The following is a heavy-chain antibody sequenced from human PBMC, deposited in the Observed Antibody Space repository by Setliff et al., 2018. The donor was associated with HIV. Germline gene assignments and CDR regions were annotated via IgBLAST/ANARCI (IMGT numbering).Heavy chain of an antibody. J-gene: IGHJ4*02. CDR2: INSDGSST. Sequence: PGGSLRLSCAASGFKFGHYVMHWVRQAPGKGLVWVSGINSDGSSTNYADSVEGRFTISRDDAKNTLYLQMSSLRAEDTAVYYCVSSRSDFDYWGQGTLVTVSS. CDR1: GFKFGHYV. V-gene: IGHV3-74*01. CDR3: VSSRSDFDY. D-gene: IGHD6-13*01.